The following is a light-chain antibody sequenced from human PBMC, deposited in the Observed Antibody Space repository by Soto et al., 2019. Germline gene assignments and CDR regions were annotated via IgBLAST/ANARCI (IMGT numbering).Light chain of an antibody. Sequence: QAVVTQPPSASGTPGRRVTISCSGSHSNSGSNYVYWYQQLPGTAPKLLIYSNDQRPSGVPDRFSGSKSGATASLAISGLRSDDEADYYCVSWDNSLRGRVFGGGTKLTVL. CDR2: SND. J-gene: IGLJ3*02. CDR1: HSNSGSNY. CDR3: VSWDNSLRGRV. V-gene: IGLV1-47*02.